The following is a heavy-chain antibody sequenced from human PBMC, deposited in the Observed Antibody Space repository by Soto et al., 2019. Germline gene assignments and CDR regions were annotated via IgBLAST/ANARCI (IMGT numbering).Heavy chain of an antibody. D-gene: IGHD1-1*01. CDR3: VKGYWKGDV. Sequence: EVQLLESGGGLVQPGGSLRLSCAASGFTFSTYAMNWVRQAPGNGLEWVSAISGSGGSIHYADSVKGRFTISRDNSKNTLYLQMNSLRVEGTAEYLCVKGYWKGDVWGQGTTVTVSS. CDR1: GFTFSTYA. V-gene: IGHV3-23*01. CDR2: ISGSGGSI. J-gene: IGHJ6*02.